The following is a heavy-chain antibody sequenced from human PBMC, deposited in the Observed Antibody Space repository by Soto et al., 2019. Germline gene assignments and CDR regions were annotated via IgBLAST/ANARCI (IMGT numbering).Heavy chain of an antibody. CDR2: IIPIFGTA. Sequence: QVQLVQSGAEVKKPGSSVKVSCKASGGTFSSYAISWVRQAPGQGLEWMGGIIPIFGTANYAQKFQGRVTITADESTSTAYMELSSLRSEDTAVYYCARENPPDIVVVVADGNYYGMDVWGQGTTVTVSS. CDR1: GGTFSSYA. CDR3: ARENPPDIVVVVADGNYYGMDV. V-gene: IGHV1-69*12. J-gene: IGHJ6*02. D-gene: IGHD2-15*01.